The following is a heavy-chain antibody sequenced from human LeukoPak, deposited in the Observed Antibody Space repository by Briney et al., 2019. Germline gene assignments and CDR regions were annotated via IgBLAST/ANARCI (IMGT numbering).Heavy chain of an antibody. V-gene: IGHV3-74*01. CDR1: GFTFSSYW. CDR3: ARAKEFRVDTAMVTYGFDP. D-gene: IGHD5-18*01. Sequence: GGSLRLSCAASGFTFSSYWMHWVRQAPGKGLVWVSRINSDGSSTSYADSVKGRFTISRDNAKNTLYLQMNSLRAEDTAVYYCARAKEFRVDTAMVTYGFDPWGQGTLVTVFS. CDR2: INSDGSST. J-gene: IGHJ5*02.